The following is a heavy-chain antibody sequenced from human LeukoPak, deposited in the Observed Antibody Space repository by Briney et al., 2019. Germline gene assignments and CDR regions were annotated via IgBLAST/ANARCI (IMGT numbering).Heavy chain of an antibody. CDR1: GDSISSGSYY. V-gene: IGHV4-61*03. Sequence: SETLSLTCTVSGDSISSGSYYWGWIRQPPGKGLEWIGYAADSGSTNYNPSLKSRVTISVDSSTNHFSLRLTSVTAADTAIYYCAAMTTVTMYSYFFDSWGQGTLLTVSS. CDR3: AAMTTVTMYSYFFDS. CDR2: AADSGST. J-gene: IGHJ4*02. D-gene: IGHD4-17*01.